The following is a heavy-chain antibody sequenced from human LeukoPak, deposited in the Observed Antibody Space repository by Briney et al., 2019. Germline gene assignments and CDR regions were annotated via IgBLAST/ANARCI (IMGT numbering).Heavy chain of an antibody. J-gene: IGHJ4*02. CDR2: INDDGLST. D-gene: IGHD6-13*01. CDR3: ASYSSSWVPYYFDY. Sequence: GGSLRLSCAASGFTFSSYRMHWVRQAPGKGLVWVSCINDDGLSTNYADSVKGRFTISRDNAKNTLYLQMNSLRAEDTAVYYCASYSSSWVPYYFDYWGQGTLVTVSS. V-gene: IGHV3-74*01. CDR1: GFTFSSYR.